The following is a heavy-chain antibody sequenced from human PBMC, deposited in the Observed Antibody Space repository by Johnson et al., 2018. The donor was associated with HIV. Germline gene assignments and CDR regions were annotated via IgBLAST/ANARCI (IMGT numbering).Heavy chain of an antibody. V-gene: IGHV3-30*03. Sequence: QVQLVESGGRVVQPGRSLRLSCAASGFTFSSYGMHWVRQAPGKGLEWVAVISYDGSNKYYADSVRGRFTISRDNSKNTLYLQMNSLRAEDTAVYYCATRKDILTGYDAFDIWGQGTMVTVSS. J-gene: IGHJ3*02. CDR2: ISYDGSNK. CDR3: ATRKDILTGYDAFDI. D-gene: IGHD3-9*01. CDR1: GFTFSSYG.